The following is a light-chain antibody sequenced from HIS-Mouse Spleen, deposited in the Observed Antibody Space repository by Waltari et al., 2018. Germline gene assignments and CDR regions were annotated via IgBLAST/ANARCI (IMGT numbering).Light chain of an antibody. CDR3: CSYAGSSTWV. J-gene: IGLJ3*02. V-gene: IGLV2-23*01. CDR2: EGS. Sequence: QSALTQPASVSGSPGQSITISCTGTSSDVGSYNLVSWYQQHPGKAPKLMIYEGSKRPSGVSNRSSGSKSGNTACLTISGLQAEDEADYYCCSYAGSSTWVFGGGTKLTVL. CDR1: SSDVGSYNL.